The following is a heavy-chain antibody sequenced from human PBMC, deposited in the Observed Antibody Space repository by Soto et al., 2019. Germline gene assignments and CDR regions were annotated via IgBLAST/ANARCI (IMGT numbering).Heavy chain of an antibody. CDR1: GGSISSYY. CDR3: ARTNYDYIWGRACCWDI. V-gene: IGHV4-59*08. D-gene: IGHD3-16*01. Sequence: SETLSLTCTVSGGSISSYYWSWIRQPPGKGLEWIGYIYYSGSTNYNPSLKSRVTISVDTSKNQFSLKLSSVTAADTAVYYCARTNYDYIWGRACCWDIWGKGTMVTVSS. J-gene: IGHJ3*02. CDR2: IYYSGST.